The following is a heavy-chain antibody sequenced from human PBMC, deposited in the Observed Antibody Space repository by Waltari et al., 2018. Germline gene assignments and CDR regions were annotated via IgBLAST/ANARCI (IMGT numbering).Heavy chain of an antibody. CDR1: GYTFTSYA. V-gene: IGHV1-3*01. D-gene: IGHD5-12*01. J-gene: IGHJ6*02. CDR2: INAGNGNT. Sequence: QVQLVQSGAEVKKPGASVKVSCKASGYTFTSYAMHWVRQAPGQRLEWMGWINAGNGNTKYSQKFQGRVTITRDTSASTAYMELSSLRSEDTTVYYCARVWWLRPPYYYGMDVWGQGTTVTVSS. CDR3: ARVWWLRPPYYYGMDV.